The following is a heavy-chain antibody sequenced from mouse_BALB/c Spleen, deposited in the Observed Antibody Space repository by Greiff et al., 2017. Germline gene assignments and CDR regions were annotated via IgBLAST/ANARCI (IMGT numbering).Heavy chain of an antibody. J-gene: IGHJ4*01. V-gene: IGHV1-55*01. CDR1: GYNFTSYW. CDR2: IYPGSGST. Sequence: VQLQQPGAELVKPGTSVKLSCKASGYNFTSYWINWVKLRPGQGLEWIGDIYPGSGSTNYNEKFKSKATLTVDTSSSTAYMQLSSLASEDSALYDCARSYDGCYGAMDYWGQGTSVTVSS. D-gene: IGHD2-3*01. CDR3: ARSYDGCYGAMDY.